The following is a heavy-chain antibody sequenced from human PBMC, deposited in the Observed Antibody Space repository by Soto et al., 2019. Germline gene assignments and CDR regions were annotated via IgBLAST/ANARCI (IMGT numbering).Heavy chain of an antibody. CDR1: GYTFTDYY. CDR3: ATSRYSGYDQRGIFDY. Sequence: QVQLVQSGAEVKKPGASVKVSCKASGYTFTDYYMHWVRQAPGQGLEWMGWINPNSGGTNYAQKDQGWITMTRDTFISTAYMELSRLGSDDTAVYYCATSRYSGYDQRGIFDYWGQGTLVIVSS. J-gene: IGHJ4*02. D-gene: IGHD5-12*01. V-gene: IGHV1-2*04. CDR2: INPNSGGT.